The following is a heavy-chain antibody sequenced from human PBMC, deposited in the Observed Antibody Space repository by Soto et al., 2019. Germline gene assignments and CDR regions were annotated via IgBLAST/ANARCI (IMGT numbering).Heavy chain of an antibody. D-gene: IGHD2-21*01. CDR1: XFVISSDS. CDR3: SCDFQGWVPREFYC. Sequence: GGSLTLSCAASXFVISSDSMNLVRQAREKGLEWGSLISPNSQDKFYADAVRGRFTVSRNNAENSMWLQLDSLRVEDTAVYYCSCDFQGWVPREFYCWGQGALVTVSS. V-gene: IGHV3-21*01. CDR2: ISPNSQDK. J-gene: IGHJ4*02.